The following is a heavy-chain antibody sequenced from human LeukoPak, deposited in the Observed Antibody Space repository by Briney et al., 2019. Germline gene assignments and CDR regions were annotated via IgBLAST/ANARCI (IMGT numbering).Heavy chain of an antibody. V-gene: IGHV1-2*02. CDR2: INPNSGGT. CDR3: ARAQTLTSHAFDI. CDR1: GYTFTGYY. Sequence: VASVKVSCKASGYTFTGYYMHWVRQAPGQGLEWMGWINPNSGGTNYAQKFQGRVTMTRDTSISTAYMELSSLRSEDTAVYYCARAQTLTSHAFDIWGQGTMVTVSS. D-gene: IGHD4/OR15-4a*01. J-gene: IGHJ3*02.